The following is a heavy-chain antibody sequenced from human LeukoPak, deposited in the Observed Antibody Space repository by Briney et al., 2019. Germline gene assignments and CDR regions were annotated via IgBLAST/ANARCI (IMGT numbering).Heavy chain of an antibody. D-gene: IGHD2-15*01. CDR3: ARLRSGYCSGGSCRWFDP. J-gene: IGHJ5*02. CDR1: GYTFSGYY. Sequence: ASVKVSCKASGYTFSGYYMHWVRQAPGQGLEWMGWINTNTGNPTYAQGFTGRFVFSLDTSVSTAYLQISSLKAEDTAVYYCARLRSGYCSGGSCRWFDPWGQGTLVTVSS. CDR2: INTNTGNP. V-gene: IGHV7-4-1*02.